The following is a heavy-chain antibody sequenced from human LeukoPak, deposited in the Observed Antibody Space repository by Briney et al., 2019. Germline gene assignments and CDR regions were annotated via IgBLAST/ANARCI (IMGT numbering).Heavy chain of an antibody. CDR1: GVSISSYY. CDR2: IYYSGST. J-gene: IGHJ4*02. Sequence: SETLSLTCTVSGVSISSYYWSWIRQPPGKGLEWIGYIYYSGSTNYNPSLKSRVTISVDKSKSQFSLNLSSVTAADTAVYYCARDDTGVIRGIRFHYWGQGTLVTVSS. CDR3: ARDDTGVIRGIRFHY. D-gene: IGHD3-10*01. V-gene: IGHV4-59*12.